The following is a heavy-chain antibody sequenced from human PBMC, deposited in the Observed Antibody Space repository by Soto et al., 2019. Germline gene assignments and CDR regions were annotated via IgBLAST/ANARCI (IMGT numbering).Heavy chain of an antibody. Sequence: PSETLSLTCTVSGGSISSGDYYWSWIRQPPGKGLEWIGYIYYSGSTYYNPSLKSRVTISVDTSKNQFSLKLSSVTAADTAVYYCARSFSETMVRGYGYFDYWGQGTLVTVSS. CDR2: IYYSGST. D-gene: IGHD3-10*01. J-gene: IGHJ4*02. V-gene: IGHV4-30-4*01. CDR3: ARSFSETMVRGYGYFDY. CDR1: GGSISSGDYY.